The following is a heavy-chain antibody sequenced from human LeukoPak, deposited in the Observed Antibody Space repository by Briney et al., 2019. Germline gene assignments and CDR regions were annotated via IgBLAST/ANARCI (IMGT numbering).Heavy chain of an antibody. CDR1: GGSISSSSYY. D-gene: IGHD6-13*01. J-gene: IGHJ4*02. CDR2: IYYSGST. CDR3: VRHEKWKQQLVAQFDY. Sequence: SETLSLTCTVSGGSISSSSYYWGWIRQPPGKGLEWIGSIYYSGSTYYNPSLQGQVTISVDTSKNQFSLKLSSVTAADTAVYYCVRHEKWKQQLVAQFDYWGQGTLVTVSS. V-gene: IGHV4-39*01.